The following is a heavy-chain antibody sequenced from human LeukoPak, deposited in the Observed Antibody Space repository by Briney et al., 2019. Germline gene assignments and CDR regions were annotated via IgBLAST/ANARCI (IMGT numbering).Heavy chain of an antibody. CDR3: AREYSGYAVFDY. CDR1: GFTFSSYS. CDR2: ISVSSSDI. J-gene: IGHJ4*02. V-gene: IGHV3-21*01. Sequence: GGSLRLSYAASGFTFSSYSMNWVRQAPGKGLEWVSFISVSSSDIYYADSVKGRFTISRDNAKNSLYLQMNSLRAEDTAVYYCAREYSGYAVFDYWGQGTLVTVSS. D-gene: IGHD5-12*01.